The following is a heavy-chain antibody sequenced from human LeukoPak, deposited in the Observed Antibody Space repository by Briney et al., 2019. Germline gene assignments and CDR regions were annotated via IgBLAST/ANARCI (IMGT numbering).Heavy chain of an antibody. CDR2: ISGTGYNT. J-gene: IGHJ4*02. CDR1: GFTFRNCA. D-gene: IGHD3-10*01. V-gene: IGHV3-23*01. CDR3: AKHVSGSLFYFDY. Sequence: GGSLRLSCAASGFTFRNCAMSWVREAPGKGLEWVSGISGTGYNTYYADSVKGRFAISRDNSKNTLYLQMNSLGAEDTAVYYCAKHVSGSLFYFDYWGQRTLVTVSS.